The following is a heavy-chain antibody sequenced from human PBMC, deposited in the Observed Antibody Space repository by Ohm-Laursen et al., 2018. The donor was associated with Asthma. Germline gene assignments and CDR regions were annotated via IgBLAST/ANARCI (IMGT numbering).Heavy chain of an antibody. V-gene: IGHV4-39*01. CDR3: ARHWGSPSGRNWFES. CDR1: GGSLRPGAFF. CDR2: IYYSGNT. J-gene: IGHJ5*01. Sequence: TLSLTCTVSGGSLRPGAFFCGWGRPPPGKGLEWIGRIYYSGNTYYKPSLNSRFTTSLDTSKNHFSLKLSSVTAADTAVYFCARHWGSPSGRNWFESWGQGTLVTVSS. D-gene: IGHD1-26*01.